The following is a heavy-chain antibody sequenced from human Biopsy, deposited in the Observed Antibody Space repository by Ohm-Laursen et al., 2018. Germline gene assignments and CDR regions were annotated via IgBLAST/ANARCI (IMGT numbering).Heavy chain of an antibody. CDR2: INQSGRT. CDR1: GKTFSDYY. D-gene: IGHD2-15*01. Sequence: SQTLSLTCGVYGKTFSDYYWSWIRQPSGKGLEWIGQINQSGRTNYNPSLKSRVNISADKSNNQFSLKLTSVTSADTAVYFCGNEVHGRDYWGLGALVTVSS. CDR3: GNEVHGRDY. J-gene: IGHJ4*02. V-gene: IGHV4-34*08.